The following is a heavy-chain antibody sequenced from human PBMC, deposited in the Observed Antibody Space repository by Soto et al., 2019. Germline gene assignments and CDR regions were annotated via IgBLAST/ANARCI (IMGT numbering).Heavy chain of an antibody. CDR2: IIPIFGTA. Sequence: QVQLVQSGAEVKKPGSSVKVSCKASGGTFSSYAISWVRQAPGQGLEWMGGIIPIFGTANYAQKFQGRVTITADESTSTAYMELSSLRSEDTAVYYCARSYQSGRPFWRNYFDYWGQGTLVTVSS. CDR1: GGTFSSYA. CDR3: ARSYQSGRPFWRNYFDY. V-gene: IGHV1-69*01. D-gene: IGHD1-26*01. J-gene: IGHJ4*02.